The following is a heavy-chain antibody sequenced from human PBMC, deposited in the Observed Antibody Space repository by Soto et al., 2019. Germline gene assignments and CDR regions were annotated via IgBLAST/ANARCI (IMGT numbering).Heavy chain of an antibody. J-gene: IGHJ6*02. CDR2: IGTAGDT. CDR1: GFTFSSYD. D-gene: IGHD6-13*01. Sequence: GGSLRLSCAASGFTFSSYDMHWVRQAKGKGLEWVSAIGTAGDTYYPGSVKGRFTISRENAKNSLYLQMNSLRAGDTAVYYCARDGYSSSWPTSYGMDVWGQGTTVTV. CDR3: ARDGYSSSWPTSYGMDV. V-gene: IGHV3-13*04.